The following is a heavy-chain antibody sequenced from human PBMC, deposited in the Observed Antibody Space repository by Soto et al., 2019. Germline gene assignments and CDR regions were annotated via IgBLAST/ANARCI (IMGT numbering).Heavy chain of an antibody. CDR2: ISYSGTT. CDR3: ARQIRDASGTYHFDY. Sequence: PSETLYLTCTVSGDSINTFFWSWIRQPPGKGLQWIGLISYSGTTNYNPSLKSRVTISIDTSRSQFSLKLTSVTAADTAVYYCARQIRDASGTYHFDYWGQGTLVTVSS. CDR1: GDSINTFF. V-gene: IGHV4-59*08. D-gene: IGHD3-10*01. J-gene: IGHJ4*02.